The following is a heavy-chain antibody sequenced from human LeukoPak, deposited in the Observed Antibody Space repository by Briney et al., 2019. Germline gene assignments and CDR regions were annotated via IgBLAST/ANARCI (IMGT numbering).Heavy chain of an antibody. CDR2: INHSGST. V-gene: IGHV4-34*01. J-gene: IGHJ3*02. CDR3: ARGANYYDSSGYYSRGAFDI. D-gene: IGHD3-22*01. Sequence: PAETLALTCAVYGGSFSGYYWSWIRQPPGKGLEWIGEINHSGSTNYNPSLKSRVTISVDTSKNQFSLKLSSVTAADTAVYYCARGANYYDSSGYYSRGAFDIWGQGTMVTVSS. CDR1: GGSFSGYY.